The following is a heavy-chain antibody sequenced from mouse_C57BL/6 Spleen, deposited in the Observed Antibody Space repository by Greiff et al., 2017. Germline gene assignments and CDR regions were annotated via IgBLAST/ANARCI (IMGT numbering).Heavy chain of an antibody. CDR1: GYTFTSYW. CDR3: ARGMGRGYFDY. J-gene: IGHJ2*01. Sequence: QVQLQQPGAELVMPGASVKLSCKASGYTFTSYWMHWVKQRPGQGLEWIGEIDPSDSYTNYNQKFKGKSTLTVDKSSSTAYMQLSSLTSEDSAVXYCARGMGRGYFDYGGQGTTLTVSS. V-gene: IGHV1-69*01. CDR2: IDPSDSYT. D-gene: IGHD4-1*01.